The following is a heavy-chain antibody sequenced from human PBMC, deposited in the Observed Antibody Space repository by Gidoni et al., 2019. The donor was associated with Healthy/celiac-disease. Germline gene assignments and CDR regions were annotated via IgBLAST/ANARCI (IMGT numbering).Heavy chain of an antibody. D-gene: IGHD3-22*01. CDR2: ISGSGCIT. J-gene: IGHJ4*02. Sequence: GDRVGAGGGLVKEGGAVRLSSAGDGVDCNRKAMSRVRQGPGEGLEGVSAISGSGCITYYADPVKGRFTISRANSKNTLYLQMNSLRAEDTAVYYFALLPHYYDSIGYHTLDYCGQGTLVTVSS. V-gene: IGHV3-23*04. CDR1: GVDCNRKA. CDR3: ALLPHYYDSIGYHTLDY.